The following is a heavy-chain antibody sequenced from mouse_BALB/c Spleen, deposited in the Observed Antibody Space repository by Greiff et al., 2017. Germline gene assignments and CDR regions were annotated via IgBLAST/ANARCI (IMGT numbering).Heavy chain of an antibody. D-gene: IGHD2-1*01. CDR3: ARNGNYEDYAMDY. J-gene: IGHJ4*01. CDR2: ISSGSSTI. CDR1: GFTFSSFG. V-gene: IGHV5-17*02. Sequence: DVMLVESGGGLVQPGGSRKLSCAASGFTFSSFGMHWVRQAPEKGLEWVAYISSGSSTIYYADTVKGRFTISRDNPKNTLFLQMTSLRSEDTAMYYCARNGNYEDYAMDYWGQGTSVTVSS.